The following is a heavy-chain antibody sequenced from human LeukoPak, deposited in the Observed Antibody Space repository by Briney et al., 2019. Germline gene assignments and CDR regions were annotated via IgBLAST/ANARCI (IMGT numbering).Heavy chain of an antibody. CDR1: GFTFSDYY. Sequence: PGGSLRLSCAASGFTFSDYYMSWIRQAPGKGLEWVSYISSSGSTIYYADSVKGRFTISRDNAKNSLYLQMNSLRAEDTAVYYCARELPYTPLAAAGPFNYWGQGTLVTVSS. J-gene: IGHJ4*02. CDR2: ISSSGSTI. CDR3: ARELPYTPLAAAGPFNY. V-gene: IGHV3-11*04. D-gene: IGHD6-13*01.